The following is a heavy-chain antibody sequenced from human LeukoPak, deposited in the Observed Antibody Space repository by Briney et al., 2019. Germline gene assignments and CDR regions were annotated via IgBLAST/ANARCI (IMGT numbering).Heavy chain of an antibody. V-gene: IGHV3-73*01. CDR2: IRSKANSYAT. D-gene: IGHD3-9*01. CDR1: GFTFSGST. Sequence: PGGSLRLSCAASGFTFSGSTMHWVRQGSGKGLEWVGRIRSKANSYATAYAASVKGRFTISRDDSKNTAYLQMNSLKTEDMAVYYCTRHYDILTGYYGGAFDIWGQGTMVTVSS. J-gene: IGHJ3*02. CDR3: TRHYDILTGYYGGAFDI.